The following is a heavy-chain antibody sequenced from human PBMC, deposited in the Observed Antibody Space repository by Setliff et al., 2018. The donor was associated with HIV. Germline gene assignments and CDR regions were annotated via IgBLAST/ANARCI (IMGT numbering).Heavy chain of an antibody. CDR3: ARGSRMVTWGGDFDN. D-gene: IGHD3-16*01. Sequence: GSLRLSCAASGFIFSSYSMNWVRQAPGKGLEWVSSTSNSGNYIYYGDSVKGRFTMSRDNAKNSLYLQMNSLRAEDTAVYYCARGSRMVTWGGDFDNWGQGTLVTVSS. V-gene: IGHV3-21*01. J-gene: IGHJ4*02. CDR2: TSNSGNYI. CDR1: GFIFSSYS.